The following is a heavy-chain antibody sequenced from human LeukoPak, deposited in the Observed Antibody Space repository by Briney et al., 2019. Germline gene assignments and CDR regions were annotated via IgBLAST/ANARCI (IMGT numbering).Heavy chain of an antibody. CDR3: AKDLGSGENIGIGDAFDI. J-gene: IGHJ3*02. CDR2: ISGSGGST. D-gene: IGHD2-15*01. V-gene: IGHV3-23*01. CDR1: GFTFSSYG. Sequence: GGSLRLSCAASGFTFSSYGMSWVRQAPGKGLEWVSAISGSGGSTYYADSVKGRFTISRDNSKNTLYLQMNSLRAEDTAVYYCAKDLGSGENIGIGDAFDIWGQGTMVTVSS.